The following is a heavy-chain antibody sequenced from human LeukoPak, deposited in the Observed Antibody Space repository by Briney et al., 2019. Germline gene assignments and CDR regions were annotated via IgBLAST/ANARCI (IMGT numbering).Heavy chain of an antibody. V-gene: IGHV4-61*08. CDR3: ARGGAHYYYGMDV. CDR1: GGSVSSGGYS. CDR2: IYYSGST. Sequence: SETLSLTCTVSGGSVSSGGYSRSWIRQPPGKGLEWIGYIYYSGSTNYNPSLKSRVTISVDTSKNQFSLKLNSVTAADTAVYYCARGGAHYYYGMDVWGQGTTVTVSS. J-gene: IGHJ6*02.